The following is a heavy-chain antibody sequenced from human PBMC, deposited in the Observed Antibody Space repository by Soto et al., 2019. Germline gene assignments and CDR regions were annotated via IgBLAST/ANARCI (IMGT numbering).Heavy chain of an antibody. CDR3: ARSREFDY. CDR2: XXXSXXX. V-gene: IGHV4-30-2*01. Sequence: PSETLSLTCGVSGGSLSGATYSWNWIRQTXGXGXEXIXYXXXSXXXXYNPSLRSRVTISIDVSKNQFSLSLRPLTAADTAVYYCARSREFDYWSQGTLVTVPQ. J-gene: IGHJ4*02. CDR1: GGSLSGATYS.